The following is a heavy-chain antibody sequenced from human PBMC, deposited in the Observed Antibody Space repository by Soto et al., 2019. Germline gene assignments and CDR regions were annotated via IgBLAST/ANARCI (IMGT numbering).Heavy chain of an antibody. CDR1: GGSISSYY. J-gene: IGHJ4*02. D-gene: IGHD3-22*01. V-gene: IGHV4-59*08. CDR3: ARHAYSSGYYSTPFDY. Sequence: SETLSLTCTVSGGSISSYYWSWIRQPPGKGLEWIGYIYYSGSTNYNPSLKSRVTISVDTSKNQFSLKLSSVTAADTAVYYCARHAYSSGYYSTPFDYWGQGTLVTVSS. CDR2: IYYSGST.